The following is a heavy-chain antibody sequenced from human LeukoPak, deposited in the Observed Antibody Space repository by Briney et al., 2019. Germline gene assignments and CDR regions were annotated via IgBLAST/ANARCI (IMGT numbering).Heavy chain of an antibody. J-gene: IGHJ2*01. Sequence: SETLSLTCTVSGGSISSGGYYWSWIRQHPGKGLEWTGYIYYSGSTYYNPSLKSRVTISVDTSKNQFSLKLSSVTAADTAVYYCAKDPGWFGEDKNWYFDLWGRGTLVTVSS. CDR2: IYYSGST. V-gene: IGHV4-31*03. CDR3: AKDPGWFGEDKNWYFDL. D-gene: IGHD3-10*01. CDR1: GGSISSGGYY.